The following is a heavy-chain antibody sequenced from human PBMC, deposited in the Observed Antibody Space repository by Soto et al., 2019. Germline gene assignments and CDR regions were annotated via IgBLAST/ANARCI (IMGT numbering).Heavy chain of an antibody. D-gene: IGHD2-8*01. J-gene: IGHJ5*02. CDR3: ARPPGYFTISSLDP. V-gene: IGHV4-38-2*01. CDR1: GYSISSGYY. Sequence: PSETLSLTCAVSGYSISSGYYWGWIRQPPGKGLEWMGSIYHTGITNYNPSLQSRVTISVDKSKNEFSLNLTSVTAADTAVYYCARPPGYFTISSLDPWGQGTLVTVSS. CDR2: IYHTGIT.